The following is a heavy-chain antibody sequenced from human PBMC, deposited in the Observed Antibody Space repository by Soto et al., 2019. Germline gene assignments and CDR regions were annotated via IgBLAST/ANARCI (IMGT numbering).Heavy chain of an antibody. CDR3: ARHRRKGVLLWFGESAFFDY. CDR1: GYSFTSYW. Sequence: GESLKISCKGSGYSFTSYWIGWVRQMPGKGLEWMGIIYPGDSDTRYSPSFQGQVTISADKSISTAYLQWSSLKASDTAMYYCARHRRKGVLLWFGESAFFDYWGQGTLVTVSS. D-gene: IGHD3-10*01. J-gene: IGHJ4*02. CDR2: IYPGDSDT. V-gene: IGHV5-51*01.